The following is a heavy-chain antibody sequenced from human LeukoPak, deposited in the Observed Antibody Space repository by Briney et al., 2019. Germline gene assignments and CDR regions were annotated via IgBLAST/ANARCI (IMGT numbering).Heavy chain of an antibody. D-gene: IGHD3-10*01. CDR1: GYSFTGYY. J-gene: IGHJ3*01. CDR3: ARNIWFGESNDAFDF. V-gene: IGHV1-2*02. CDR2: INPNGGGT. Sequence: VSVKVSCKASGYSFTGYYMHWVRQAPGQGLEWMGRINPNGGGTNYAQKFQGRVTMTRDTSISTAYMELSRLRSDDTAVYYCARNIWFGESNDAFDFWGQGTMVTVSS.